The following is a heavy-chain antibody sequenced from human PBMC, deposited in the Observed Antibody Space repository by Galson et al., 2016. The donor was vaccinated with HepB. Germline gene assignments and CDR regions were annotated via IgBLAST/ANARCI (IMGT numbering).Heavy chain of an antibody. Sequence: LVKPTQTLTLTCTFAGFSLDTSGEGVGWIRQPPGKGLEWIGEINHSGDTNYNPSLKSRVNMSVDTSKKQISLKLTSVNAADTAAYYCARGFPFGPGRSGFRVWGQGTMAIVSS. CDR2: INHSGDT. V-gene: IGHV4-39*07. J-gene: IGHJ4*02. D-gene: IGHD3-3*01. CDR3: ARGFPFGPGRSGFRV. CDR1: GFSLDTSGEG.